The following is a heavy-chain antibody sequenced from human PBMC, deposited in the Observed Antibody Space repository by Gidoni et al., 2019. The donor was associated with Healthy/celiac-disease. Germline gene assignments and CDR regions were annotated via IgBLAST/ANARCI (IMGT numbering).Heavy chain of an antibody. D-gene: IGHD4-4*01. Sequence: QVQLQESGPGLVKPAETLSLTCTVHGGSISSYYWSWIRQPPGKGLEWIGYIYYSGSTNYNPSLKSRVTISVDTSKNQFSLKLSSVTAADTAVYYCARDAYGNLAAFDIWGQGTMVTVSS. CDR2: IYYSGST. J-gene: IGHJ3*02. CDR1: GGSISSYY. CDR3: ARDAYGNLAAFDI. V-gene: IGHV4-59*01.